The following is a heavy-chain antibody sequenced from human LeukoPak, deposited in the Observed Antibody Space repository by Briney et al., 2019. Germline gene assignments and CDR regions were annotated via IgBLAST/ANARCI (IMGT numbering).Heavy chain of an antibody. D-gene: IGHD3-16*02. CDR2: IYYSGST. CDR1: GGSISSYY. J-gene: IGHJ3*02. Sequence: PSETLSLTCTVSGGSISSYYWSWIRQPPGKGLEWIGYIYYSGSTNYNPSLKSRVTISVDTSKNQFSLKLSSVTAADTAVYYCARHRYTVVDAFDIWGQGTMVTVSS. V-gene: IGHV4-59*08. CDR3: ARHRYTVVDAFDI.